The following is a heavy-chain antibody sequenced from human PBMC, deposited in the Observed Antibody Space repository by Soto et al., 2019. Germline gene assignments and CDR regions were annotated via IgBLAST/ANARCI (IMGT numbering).Heavy chain of an antibody. D-gene: IGHD3-10*01. Sequence: ASVKVSCKASGGTFSSYAISWGRQAPGQGLEWMGGIIPIFGTANYAQKFQGRVTITADESTSTAYMELSSLRSEDTAVYYCARAHRGDYYYYYGMDVWGQGTTVTVSS. CDR3: ARAHRGDYYYYYGMDV. J-gene: IGHJ6*02. CDR2: IIPIFGTA. V-gene: IGHV1-69*13. CDR1: GGTFSSYA.